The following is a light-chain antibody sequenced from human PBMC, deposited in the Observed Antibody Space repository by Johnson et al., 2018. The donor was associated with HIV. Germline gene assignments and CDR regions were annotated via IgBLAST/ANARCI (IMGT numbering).Light chain of an antibody. CDR3: ATWNRSMTSGGV. V-gene: IGLV1-51*01. Sequence: QSVLTQPPSVSAAPGQKVTISCSGSSSNIGNNYVSWYQQLPGTAPKLLIYDNNKRPSGIPDRFSGTQSGTSATLGITGLHTGDEDAYYCATWNRSMTSGGVFGTGTKVTVL. J-gene: IGLJ1*01. CDR1: SSNIGNNY. CDR2: DNN.